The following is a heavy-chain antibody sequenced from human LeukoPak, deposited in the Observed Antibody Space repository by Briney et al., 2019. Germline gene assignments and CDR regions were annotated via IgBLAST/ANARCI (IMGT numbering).Heavy chain of an antibody. CDR2: INHSGST. CDR1: GGSFSGYY. Sequence: PSETLSLTCAVYGGSFSGYYWSWIRQPPGKGLEWIGEINHSGSTNYNPSLKSRVTISVDTSKNQFSLKLSSVTAADTAVYYCARDRSGSEEGPFDYWGQGTLVTVSS. V-gene: IGHV4-34*01. CDR3: ARDRSGSEEGPFDY. J-gene: IGHJ4*02. D-gene: IGHD3-22*01.